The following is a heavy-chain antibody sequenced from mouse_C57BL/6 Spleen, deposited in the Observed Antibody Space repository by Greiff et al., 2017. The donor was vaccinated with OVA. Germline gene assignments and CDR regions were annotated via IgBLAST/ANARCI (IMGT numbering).Heavy chain of an antibody. CDR3: ARSPLLEDYAMDY. J-gene: IGHJ4*01. D-gene: IGHD2-1*01. CDR2: IYPRSGNT. V-gene: IGHV1-81*01. CDR1: GYTFTSYG. Sequence: QVQLKESGAELARPGASVKLSCKASGYTFTSYGISWVKQRTGQGLEWIGEIYPRSGNTYYNEKFKGKATLTADKSSSTAYMELRSLTSEDSAVYFCARSPLLEDYAMDYWGQGTSVTVSS.